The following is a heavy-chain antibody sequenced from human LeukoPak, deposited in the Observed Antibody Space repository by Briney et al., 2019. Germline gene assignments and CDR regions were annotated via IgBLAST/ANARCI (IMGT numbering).Heavy chain of an antibody. J-gene: IGHJ5*02. CDR3: ARAAKVPAADYPTFDP. Sequence: ASVKVSCKASGYTFTSYGISWVRQAPGQGLEWMGRINPNSGGTNYAQKFQGRVTMTRDTSISTAYMELSRLRSDDTAVYYCARAAKVPAADYPTFDPWGQGTLVTVSS. CDR2: INPNSGGT. CDR1: GYTFTSYG. V-gene: IGHV1-2*06. D-gene: IGHD2-2*01.